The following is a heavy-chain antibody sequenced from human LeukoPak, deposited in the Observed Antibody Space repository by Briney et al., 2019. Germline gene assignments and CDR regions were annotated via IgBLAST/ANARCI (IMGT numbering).Heavy chain of an antibody. CDR3: ARDVYRDSWPDY. V-gene: IGHV3-7*01. CDR2: IKQDGSQK. Sequence: GGSLRLSCAASGFSFSSYCMNWVRQLPGKGLEWLANIKQDGSQKYYVDSVKGRFTISRDNAKNSLYLQMNSLRAEDTAVYYCARDVYRDSWPDYWGQGTLVTVSS. J-gene: IGHJ4*02. D-gene: IGHD6-13*01. CDR1: GFSFSSYC.